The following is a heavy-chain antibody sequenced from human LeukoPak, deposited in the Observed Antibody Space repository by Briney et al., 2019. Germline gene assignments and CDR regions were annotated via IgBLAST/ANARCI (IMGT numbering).Heavy chain of an antibody. CDR3: ARSSGSYSHHDY. J-gene: IGHJ4*02. CDR1: GYSISSGYY. V-gene: IGHV4-38-2*01. CDR2: IYHSGST. Sequence: PSETLSLTCAVSGYSISSGYYWGWIRQPPGKGLEWIGSIYHSGSTYYNPSLKSRVTISVDTSKNQFSLKLSSVTAADTAVYYCARSSGSYSHHDYWGQGTLVTVSS. D-gene: IGHD1-26*01.